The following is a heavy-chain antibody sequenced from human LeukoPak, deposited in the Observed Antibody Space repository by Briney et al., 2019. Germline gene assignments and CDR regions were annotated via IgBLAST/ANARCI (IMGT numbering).Heavy chain of an antibody. Sequence: GGSLRLSCAASGFTFSNYAMSWVRQAPGKGLEWVSAISGSGGSTYYADSVKGRFTISRDNSKNTLYLRMNSLRAEDTAVYYCAKHRDTAVVTGDYWGQGTLVTVSS. J-gene: IGHJ4*02. D-gene: IGHD5-18*01. V-gene: IGHV3-23*01. CDR2: ISGSGGST. CDR3: AKHRDTAVVTGDY. CDR1: GFTFSNYA.